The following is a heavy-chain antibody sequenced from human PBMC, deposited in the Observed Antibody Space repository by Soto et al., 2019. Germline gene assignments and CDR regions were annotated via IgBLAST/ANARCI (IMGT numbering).Heavy chain of an antibody. CDR3: ARDRPNSSGWYGLAFDI. D-gene: IGHD6-19*01. CDR1: GGSINSGGYY. V-gene: IGHV4-31*03. CDR2: IYYSGST. Sequence: SETMSLTSTVSGGSINSGGYYWSWIRQHPGKGLEWIGYIYYSGSTYYNPSLKSRVTISVDTSKNQFSLKLSSVTAADTAVYYCARDRPNSSGWYGLAFDIWGQGTMVTVSS. J-gene: IGHJ3*02.